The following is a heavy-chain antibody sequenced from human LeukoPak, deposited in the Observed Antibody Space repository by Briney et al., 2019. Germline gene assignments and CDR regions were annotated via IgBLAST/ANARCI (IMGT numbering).Heavy chain of an antibody. CDR3: ARTIVVVPAAMLPYYYYMDV. Sequence: PSETLSLTCTVSGGSISSYYWSWIRQPPGKGLEWLGYIYYSGSTNYNPSLKSRVTISVDTSKNQFSLKLSSVTAADTAVYYCARTIVVVPAAMLPYYYYMDVWGKGTTVTVSS. V-gene: IGHV4-59*01. CDR1: GGSISSYY. J-gene: IGHJ6*03. CDR2: IYYSGST. D-gene: IGHD2-2*01.